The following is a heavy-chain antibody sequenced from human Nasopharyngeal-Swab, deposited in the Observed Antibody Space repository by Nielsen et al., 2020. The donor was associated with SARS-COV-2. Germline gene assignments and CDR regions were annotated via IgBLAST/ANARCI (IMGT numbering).Heavy chain of an antibody. CDR1: GFTFSSYS. CDR2: ISSSSSYI. Sequence: GESLKISCAASGFTFSSYSMNWVRQAPGKGLEWVSSISSSSSYIYYADSVKGRFTISRDNAKNSLYLQMNSLRAEDTAVYYCASSEMATMNFDYWGQGTLVTVSS. J-gene: IGHJ4*02. D-gene: IGHD5-24*01. CDR3: ASSEMATMNFDY. V-gene: IGHV3-21*04.